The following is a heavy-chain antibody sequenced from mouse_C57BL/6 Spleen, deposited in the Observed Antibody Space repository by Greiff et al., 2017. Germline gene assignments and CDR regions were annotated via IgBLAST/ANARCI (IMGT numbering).Heavy chain of an antibody. CDR3: TDGLLTWFAY. CDR1: GYTFTDYE. CDR2: IDPETGGT. Sequence: VQLQQSGAELVRPGASVTLSCKASGYTFTDYEMHWVKQTPVHGLEWIGAIDPETGGTAYNQKFKGKAILTADKSSSTAYMELRSLTSEDSAVYYCTDGLLTWFAYWGQGTLVTVSA. V-gene: IGHV1-15*01. D-gene: IGHD1-1*01. J-gene: IGHJ3*01.